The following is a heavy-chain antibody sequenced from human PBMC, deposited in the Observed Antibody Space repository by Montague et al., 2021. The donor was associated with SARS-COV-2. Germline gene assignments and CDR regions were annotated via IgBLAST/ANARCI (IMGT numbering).Heavy chain of an antibody. Sequence: SLSLSFSTSGFTFSDYYMSWIRQAPGKGLEWVSYISSSGSTIYYADSVKGRFTISRDNAKNSLYLQMNSLRAEDTAVYYCARAIFGVATDYWGQGTLVTVSS. J-gene: IGHJ4*02. CDR3: ARAIFGVATDY. D-gene: IGHD3-3*01. CDR2: ISSSGSTI. CDR1: GFTFSDYY. V-gene: IGHV3-11*01.